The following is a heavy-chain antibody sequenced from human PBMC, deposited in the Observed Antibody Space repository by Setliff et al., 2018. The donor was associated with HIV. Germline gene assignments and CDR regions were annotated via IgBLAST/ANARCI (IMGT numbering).Heavy chain of an antibody. CDR3: VRDLGDGYNWFDP. CDR1: GYTFTSYG. CDR2: ISVYNGNT. D-gene: IGHD1-26*01. V-gene: IGHV1-18*01. J-gene: IGHJ5*02. Sequence: ASVKVSCKASGYTFTSYGISWVRQAPGQGLEWVGWISVYNGNTNYAQKLQGRVTMTRDTSTSTLYMEVSSLKSEDTAVYFCVRDLGDGYNWFDPWGQGTLVTVSS.